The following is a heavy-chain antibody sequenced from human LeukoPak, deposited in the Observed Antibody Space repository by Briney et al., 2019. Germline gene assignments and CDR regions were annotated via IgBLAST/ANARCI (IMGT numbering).Heavy chain of an antibody. D-gene: IGHD2/OR15-2a*01. V-gene: IGHV3-7*01. CDR1: GFTFSR. Sequence: GGSLRLSCAASGFTFSRMSWVRQAPGKGLEWVANIKQDGSEKYYVDSVKGRFTISRDNAKNSLYLQMNSLRAEDPAVYYCARDESRIHNYWGQGTLVIVSS. CDR3: ARDESRIHNY. CDR2: IKQDGSEK. J-gene: IGHJ4*02.